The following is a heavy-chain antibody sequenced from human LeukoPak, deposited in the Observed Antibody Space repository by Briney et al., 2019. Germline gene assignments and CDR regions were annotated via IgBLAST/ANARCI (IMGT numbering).Heavy chain of an antibody. J-gene: IGHJ4*02. CDR1: GFTSTNFA. CDR2: IIVGSGAT. V-gene: IGHV1-58*01. CDR3: AADLSNPRMGASYLDS. D-gene: IGHD3-16*01. Sequence: SVKVSCKPSGFTSTNFAVQWVRQARGQRLEWIGWIIVGSGATKCAQDFQERVTITRDLSTSTLYMELRSLTSEDTAVYYCAADLSNPRMGASYLDSWGQGTLVTVSS.